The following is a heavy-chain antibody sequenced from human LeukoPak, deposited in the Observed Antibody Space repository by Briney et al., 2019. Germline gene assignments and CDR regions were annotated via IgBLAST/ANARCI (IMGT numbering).Heavy chain of an antibody. J-gene: IGHJ4*02. Sequence: SETLSLTCTVSGGSISSYYWSWIRQPPGKGLEWIGYIYYSGSTNYNPSLKSRVTISVDTSKNQFSLKLSSVTAADTAVYYCARENVPAAPHFDYWGQGTLVTVSS. D-gene: IGHD2-2*01. CDR1: GGSISSYY. CDR2: IYYSGST. V-gene: IGHV4-59*01. CDR3: ARENVPAAPHFDY.